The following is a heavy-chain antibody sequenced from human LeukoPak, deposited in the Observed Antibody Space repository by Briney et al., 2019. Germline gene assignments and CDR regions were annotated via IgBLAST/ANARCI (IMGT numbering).Heavy chain of an antibody. J-gene: IGHJ4*02. V-gene: IGHV3-48*01. D-gene: IGHD3-16*01. CDR3: ARDLYPGY. Sequence: WIRQPPGKGLEWVSYISSSSSTIHYADSVKGRFTISRDNVKNSLYLQMNSLRAEDTAVYYCARDLYPGYWGQGTLVTVSS. CDR2: ISSSSSTI.